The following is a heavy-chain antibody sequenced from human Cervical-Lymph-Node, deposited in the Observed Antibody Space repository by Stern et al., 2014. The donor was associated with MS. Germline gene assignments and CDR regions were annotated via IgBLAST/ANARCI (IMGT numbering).Heavy chain of an antibody. Sequence: VHLVDSGGGVVQPGRSLRLSCAVSGFTFSRYAMHWVRQAPGKGLEWVAFISYDGSDKYYAESVRGRFSISRDNSKNTVYLQVNSLGAQDTAVYYCTRQDQQLVTFDYWGQGTLVTVSS. J-gene: IGHJ4*02. CDR1: GFTFSRYA. CDR3: TRQDQQLVTFDY. CDR2: ISYDGSDK. V-gene: IGHV3-30-3*01. D-gene: IGHD6-13*01.